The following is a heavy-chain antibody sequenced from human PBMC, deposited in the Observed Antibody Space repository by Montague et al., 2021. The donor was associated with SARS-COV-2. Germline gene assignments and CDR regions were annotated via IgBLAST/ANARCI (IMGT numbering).Heavy chain of an antibody. CDR1: GASISSRSYY. Sequence: SETLSLTCTVSGASISSRSYYWGWIRQPPGKGLEWIGFKYYSGSTYYNPTLKSRVTISVDTSKNQFSLKLSSVTAADTAVYYCATRPSSITIFVVVQGYYFDDWGQGTLVTVSS. CDR2: KYYSGST. CDR3: ATRPSSITIFVVVQGYYFDD. V-gene: IGHV4-39*01. D-gene: IGHD3-3*01. J-gene: IGHJ4*02.